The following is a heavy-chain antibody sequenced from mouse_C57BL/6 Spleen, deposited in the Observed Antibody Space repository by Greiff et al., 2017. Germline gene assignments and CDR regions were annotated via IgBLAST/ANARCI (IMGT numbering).Heavy chain of an antibody. V-gene: IGHV1-77*01. D-gene: IGHD4-1*01. J-gene: IGHJ2*01. Sequence: QVQLQQSGAELVKPGASVKISCKASGYTFTDYYINWVKQRPGQGLEGIGKIGPGSGSTYYNEKFKGKATLTADKSSSTAYMQLSSLTSEDSAVYFCARSGRGFYYRGQGTTLTVSS. CDR1: GYTFTDYY. CDR2: IGPGSGST. CDR3: ARSGRGFYY.